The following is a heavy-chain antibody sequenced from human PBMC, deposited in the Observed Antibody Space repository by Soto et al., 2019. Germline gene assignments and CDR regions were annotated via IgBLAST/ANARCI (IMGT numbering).Heavy chain of an antibody. V-gene: IGHV5-51*01. CDR3: ARVAGLGLGPTN. CDR1: GCSFTSYW. D-gene: IGHD3-16*01. J-gene: IGHJ4*02. CDR2: IYPGDSDT. Sequence: PWESLTISSTSAGCSFTSYWIGWVRQMPGKGLEWMGIIYPGDSDTRYSPSFQGQVTISADKSISTAYLQWSSLKASDTAMYYCARVAGLGLGPTNWGQGTLVTVSS.